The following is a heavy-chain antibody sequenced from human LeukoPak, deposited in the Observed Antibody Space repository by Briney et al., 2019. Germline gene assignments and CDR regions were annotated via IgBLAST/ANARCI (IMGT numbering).Heavy chain of an antibody. V-gene: IGHV1-2*02. CDR2: INPNSGGT. J-gene: IGHJ4*02. CDR3: ARDSYIAAAGTCDY. Sequence: ASVKVSCKASGYTFTGYYMHWVRQAPGQGLEWMGWINPNSGGTNYARKFQGRVTMTRDTSISTAYMELSRLRSDDTAVYYCARDSYIAAAGTCDYWGQGTLVTVSS. D-gene: IGHD6-13*01. CDR1: GYTFTGYY.